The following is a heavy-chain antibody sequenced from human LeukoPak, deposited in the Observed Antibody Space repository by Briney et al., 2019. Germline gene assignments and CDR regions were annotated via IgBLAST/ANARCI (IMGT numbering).Heavy chain of an antibody. V-gene: IGHV3-33*01. J-gene: IGHJ4*02. Sequence: GGCLRLSCAASGFTFSSYGMHGVRQAPGRGREGVAVIWYDGTTKHYADSVKGRFTISTDNSKNTLFLQMNSLRAEDTAVYYCARAKRHYDILTGYWTVDYWGQGTLVTVSS. CDR3: ARAKRHYDILTGYWTVDY. D-gene: IGHD3-9*01. CDR2: IWYDGTTK. CDR1: GFTFSSYG.